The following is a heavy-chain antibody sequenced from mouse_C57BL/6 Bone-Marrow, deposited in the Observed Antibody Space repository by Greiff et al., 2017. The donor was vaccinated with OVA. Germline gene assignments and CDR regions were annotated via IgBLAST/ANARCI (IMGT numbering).Heavy chain of an antibody. V-gene: IGHV1-64*01. CDR3: AKNGDGSLFDY. J-gene: IGHJ2*01. D-gene: IGHD1-1*01. Sequence: QVQLQQPGAELVKPGASVKLSCKASGYTFTSYWMHWVKQRPGQGLEWIGMIHPNSGSTNYNEKFKSKATLTVDKSSSTAYMQLSSLTSEDSAVYYCAKNGDGSLFDYWGQGTTLTVSS. CDR2: IHPNSGST. CDR1: GYTFTSYW.